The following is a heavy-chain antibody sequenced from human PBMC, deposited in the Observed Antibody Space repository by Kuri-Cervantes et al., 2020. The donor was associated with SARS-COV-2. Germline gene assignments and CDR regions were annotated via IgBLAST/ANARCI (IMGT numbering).Heavy chain of an antibody. D-gene: IGHD6-6*01. Sequence: GESLKISCAASGFTFSSYSMNWVRQAPGKGLEWVANIKQDGSEKYYVDSVKGRFTISRDNAKNSLYLQMNSLRAEDTAVYYCAREYSSSYYYYYMDVWGKGTTVTVSS. V-gene: IGHV3-7*01. J-gene: IGHJ6*03. CDR1: GFTFSSYS. CDR3: AREYSSSYYYYYMDV. CDR2: IKQDGSEK.